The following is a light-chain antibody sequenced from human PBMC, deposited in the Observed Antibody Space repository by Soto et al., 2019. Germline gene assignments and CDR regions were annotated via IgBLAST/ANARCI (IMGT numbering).Light chain of an antibody. J-gene: IGKJ2*01. CDR3: QQVYDFPHT. CDR1: QTSNNY. V-gene: IGKV1-39*01. CDR2: GAS. Sequence: DIQVTQSPSSLSASVGDRVSITCRTSQTSNNYLNWYRQKPGKVPEVLIYGASSLQRGVPSRFVGSASGTYFTLTISSLQPEDFATYYCQQVYDFPHTFGQGTKVE.